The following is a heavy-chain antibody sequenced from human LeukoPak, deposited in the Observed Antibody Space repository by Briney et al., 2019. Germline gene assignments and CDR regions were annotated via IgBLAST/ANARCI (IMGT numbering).Heavy chain of an antibody. Sequence: ASVKVSCKASGYTFTGYYMHWVRQAPGQGLEWMGWINPNSGGTNYAQKFQGRVTMTRDTSISTAYMELSRLRSDDTAVYYCALVHYDFWSGYYYWGQGTLVTVSS. CDR1: GYTFTGYY. D-gene: IGHD3-3*01. CDR2: INPNSGGT. V-gene: IGHV1-2*02. J-gene: IGHJ4*02. CDR3: ALVHYDFWSGYYY.